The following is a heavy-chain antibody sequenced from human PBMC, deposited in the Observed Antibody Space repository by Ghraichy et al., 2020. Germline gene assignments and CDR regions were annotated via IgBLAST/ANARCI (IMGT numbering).Heavy chain of an antibody. V-gene: IGHV4-59*01. CDR3: AREPFMIFQKAFGAFDV. J-gene: IGHJ3*01. CDR2: IYYSGST. CDR1: SDSISSYY. Sequence: SETLSLTCNVSSDSISSYYWNWIRQPPGKGLEWIGSIYYSGSTDYNPSLKSRVTISVDKSKTQFSLRLTSVSAADTGVYYCAREPFMIFQKAFGAFDVWGQGTLVTVSS. D-gene: IGHD3/OR15-3a*01.